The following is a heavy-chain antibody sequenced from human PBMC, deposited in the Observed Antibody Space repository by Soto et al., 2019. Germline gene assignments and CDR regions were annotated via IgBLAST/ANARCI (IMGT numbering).Heavy chain of an antibody. J-gene: IGHJ6*02. V-gene: IGHV1-69*06. Sequence: QVHLVQSGAEVKKPGSSVKVSCTASGGTFGSYTVTWVRQAPGQGLEWMGEIIPMFGTASYAQKFQGRVTPTDDKYATKAHWDVSRLSSDDTADYFCARQRAMPPHFCPGIDVWGQGTTVTVSS. CDR2: IIPMFGTA. CDR1: GGTFGSYT. CDR3: ARQRAMPPHFCPGIDV. D-gene: IGHD2-2*01.